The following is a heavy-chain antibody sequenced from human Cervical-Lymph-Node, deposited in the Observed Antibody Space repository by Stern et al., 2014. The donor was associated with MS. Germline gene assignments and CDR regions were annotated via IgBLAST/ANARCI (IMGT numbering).Heavy chain of an antibody. Sequence: VQLLESGGGVVQPGRSLRLSCAASGFTFSSSGMHWVRQAPCKGLEWLAIIYYDGSNRYYADSVKGRFTISRDNSKNTLYLQMNSLRAEDTAVYYCAREGGNTAEYFQHWGQGTLVTVSS. J-gene: IGHJ1*01. D-gene: IGHD4-23*01. CDR3: AREGGNTAEYFQH. V-gene: IGHV3-33*01. CDR2: IYYDGSNR. CDR1: GFTFSSSG.